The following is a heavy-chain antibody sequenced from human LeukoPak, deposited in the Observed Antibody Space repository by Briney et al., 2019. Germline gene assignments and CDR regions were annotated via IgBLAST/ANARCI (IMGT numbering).Heavy chain of an antibody. CDR2: INPSGGST. Sequence: GASVKVSCKASGYTFTSYYMHWVRQAPGQGLEGMGIINPSGGSTSYAQKFQGRVTMTRDMSTSTVYMELSSLRSEDTAVYYCASAGYCSSTSCHQLFAFDIWAKGQWSPSLQ. CDR1: GYTFTSYY. CDR3: ASAGYCSSTSCHQLFAFDI. V-gene: IGHV1-46*01. J-gene: IGHJ3*02. D-gene: IGHD2-2*01.